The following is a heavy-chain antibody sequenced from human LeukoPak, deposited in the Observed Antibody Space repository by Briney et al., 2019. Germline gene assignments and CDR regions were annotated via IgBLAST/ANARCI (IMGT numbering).Heavy chain of an antibody. Sequence: ASVKVSCKASGYTFTGYYMHWVRQAPGQGLEWMGIINPSGGSTSYAQKFQGRVTMTRDTSTSTVYMELSSLRSEDTAVYYCARAGRQQQLVLPYYYYYYMDVWGKGTTVTISS. J-gene: IGHJ6*03. CDR3: ARAGRQQQLVLPYYYYYYMDV. CDR2: INPSGGST. D-gene: IGHD6-13*01. CDR1: GYTFTGYY. V-gene: IGHV1-46*01.